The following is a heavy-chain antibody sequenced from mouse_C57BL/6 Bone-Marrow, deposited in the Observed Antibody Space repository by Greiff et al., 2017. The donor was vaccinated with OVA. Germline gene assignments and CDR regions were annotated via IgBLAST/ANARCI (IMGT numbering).Heavy chain of an antibody. Sequence: EVQLQQSGPVLVKPGPSVKISCKASGFTFTDYYMHWVKQSHGKSLEWIGLVYPYNGGTSYNQKFKGKATLTVDTSSSTAYMELNSLTSEDSAVYYCARGLITTVSATGYFDVWGTGTTVTVSS. CDR1: GFTFTDYY. D-gene: IGHD1-1*01. CDR3: ARGLITTVSATGYFDV. V-gene: IGHV1-36*01. CDR2: VYPYNGGT. J-gene: IGHJ1*03.